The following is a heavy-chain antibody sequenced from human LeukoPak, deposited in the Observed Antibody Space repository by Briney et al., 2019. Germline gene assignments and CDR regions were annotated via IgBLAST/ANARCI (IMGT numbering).Heavy chain of an antibody. V-gene: IGHV4-59*01. CDR3: ARRMTVSATNWFDP. Sequence: SETLSLTCTVSGASISSSFWTWIRQSPGKGLEWLAYIYYTGSTNLNPSLKSRLTISVDTSKSQFSLRLSSVTAADTAIYYCARRMTVSATNWFDPWGQGTLVTVSS. D-gene: IGHD5/OR15-5a*01. J-gene: IGHJ5*02. CDR2: IYYTGST. CDR1: GASISSSF.